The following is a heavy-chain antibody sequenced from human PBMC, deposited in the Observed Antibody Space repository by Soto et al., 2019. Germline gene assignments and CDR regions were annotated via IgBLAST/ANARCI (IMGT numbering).Heavy chain of an antibody. D-gene: IGHD2-2*02. Sequence: ASVKVSCKASGYTFTGYYIHWVRQAPGQGLEWMGWINPYSGDTSYARKFQGRVTMTRDTSISSAYMELSRLRSDDTAVYYCARGLLVVVPATIIPWFDPWGQGTLVTV. CDR3: ARGLLVVVPATIIPWFDP. CDR1: GYTFTGYY. V-gene: IGHV1-2*02. J-gene: IGHJ5*02. CDR2: INPYSGDT.